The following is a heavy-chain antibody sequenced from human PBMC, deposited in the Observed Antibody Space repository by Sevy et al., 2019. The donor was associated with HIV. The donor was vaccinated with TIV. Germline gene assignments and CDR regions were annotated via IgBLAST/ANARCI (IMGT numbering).Heavy chain of an antibody. J-gene: IGHJ6*02. CDR3: ARVTVLGYCSSTSCYAQLNGMDV. CDR1: GYSISSGYY. Sequence: SETLSLTCAVSGYSISSGYYWGWIRQPPGKGLEWIASIYHSGSTYYNPSLKSRVTISVDTSKNQFSLKLSSVTAADTAVYYCARVTVLGYCSSTSCYAQLNGMDVWGQGTTVTVSS. CDR2: IYHSGST. D-gene: IGHD2-2*01. V-gene: IGHV4-38-2*01.